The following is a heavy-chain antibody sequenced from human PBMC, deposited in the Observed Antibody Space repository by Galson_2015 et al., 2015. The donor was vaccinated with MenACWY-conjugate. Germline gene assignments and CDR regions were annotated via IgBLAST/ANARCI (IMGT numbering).Heavy chain of an antibody. D-gene: IGHD6-19*01. Sequence: SLRLSCATSEFTFSHYGMHWVRQAPGKGLEWESVIFFNGVTKYYADSVKGRFTITRDNSKDTVFLQMNSLRSEDTAVYYCAKPGGMAVAGNDAFDIWGQGTLVTVSS. CDR2: IFFNGVTK. CDR1: EFTFSHYG. CDR3: AKPGGMAVAGNDAFDI. J-gene: IGHJ3*02. V-gene: IGHV3-30*18.